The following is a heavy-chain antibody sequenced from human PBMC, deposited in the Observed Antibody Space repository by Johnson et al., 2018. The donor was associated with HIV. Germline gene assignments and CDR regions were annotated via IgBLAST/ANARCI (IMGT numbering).Heavy chain of an antibody. V-gene: IGHV3-13*01. Sequence: VQLVESGGGLVQPGGSLRLSCAASGFTFSSYDMHWVRQATGKGLEWVSAIGTAGDTYYPGSVKGRFTISRENAKNSLYLQINSLRVEDTAVYYCAKEGSRGTVTQAPDAFDIWGQGTVVTVSS. CDR2: IGTAGDT. CDR1: GFTFSSYD. J-gene: IGHJ3*02. CDR3: AKEGSRGTVTQAPDAFDI. D-gene: IGHD4-17*01.